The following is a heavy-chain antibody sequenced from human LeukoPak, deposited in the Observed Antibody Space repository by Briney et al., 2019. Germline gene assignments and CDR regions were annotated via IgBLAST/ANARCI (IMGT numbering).Heavy chain of an antibody. Sequence: GGSLRLSCAASGFTFSSYAMHWVRQAPGKGLEWVAVISYDGSNKYYADSVKGRFTISRDNSKNTLYLQMNSLRTEDTAVYYCANEEAYYYDTSGYHYRMLDYWGQGTLVTVSS. V-gene: IGHV3-30*04. D-gene: IGHD3-22*01. CDR2: ISYDGSNK. CDR3: ANEEAYYYDTSGYHYRMLDY. CDR1: GFTFSSYA. J-gene: IGHJ4*02.